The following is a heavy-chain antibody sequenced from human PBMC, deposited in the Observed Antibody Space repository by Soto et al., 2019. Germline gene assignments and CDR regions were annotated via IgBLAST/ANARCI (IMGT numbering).Heavy chain of an antibody. CDR1: GFTLSIYG. D-gene: IGHD6-19*01. Sequence: SLGISCAASGFTLSIYGMHGVRQAPGKGLEWVAVISYDGSNKYYADSVKGRFTISRDNSKNTLYLQMNSLRAEDTAVYYCAKPAGWSAQNFDYRGQGTLVTVSS. J-gene: IGHJ4*02. V-gene: IGHV3-30*18. CDR2: ISYDGSNK. CDR3: AKPAGWSAQNFDY.